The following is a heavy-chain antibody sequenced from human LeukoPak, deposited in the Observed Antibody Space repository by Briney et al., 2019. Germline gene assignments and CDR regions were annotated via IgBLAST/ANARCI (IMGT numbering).Heavy chain of an antibody. V-gene: IGHV3-15*01. J-gene: IGHJ2*01. CDR3: TTDVVTMVRGVIKGYWYFDL. CDR2: IKSKSDGETA. Sequence: GGSLRLSCVASGIPFSHAWMSWVRQAPGQGLEWVGRIKSKSDGETADYAAPVKGRFTISRDDSKNTLYLQMNSLKTEDTAVYYCTTDVVTMVRGVIKGYWYFDLWGRGTLVTVSS. D-gene: IGHD3-10*01. CDR1: GIPFSHAW.